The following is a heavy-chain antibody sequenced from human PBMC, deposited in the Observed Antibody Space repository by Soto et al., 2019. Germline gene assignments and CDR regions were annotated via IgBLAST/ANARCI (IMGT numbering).Heavy chain of an antibody. V-gene: IGHV4-59*01. Sequence: QVQLQESGPGLVKPSETLSLTCTVSGGSISSYYWSWIRQPPGKGLEWIGYIYYSGSTNYNPSLKSRVTLSVDTDKNQLSLKLSYVTAAETAVYYCAREGRTGGPYYSYYGMDVWGQGTTVTVSS. CDR1: GGSISSYY. CDR3: AREGRTGGPYYSYYGMDV. CDR2: IYYSGST. J-gene: IGHJ6*02.